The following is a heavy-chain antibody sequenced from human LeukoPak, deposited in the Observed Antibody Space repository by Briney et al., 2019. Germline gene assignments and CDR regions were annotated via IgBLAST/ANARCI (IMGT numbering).Heavy chain of an antibody. V-gene: IGHV3-23*01. D-gene: IGHD3-10*02. CDR2: ISGSGGST. Sequence: GGSLRLSCAPSGFTFSRYGMSWVRQAPGKGLEWVSAISGSGGSTYYADSVRGRFTISRDNAKNSLYLQMNSLRAEDTAVYYCAELGITMIGGVWGKGTTVTISS. J-gene: IGHJ6*04. CDR3: AELGITMIGGV. CDR1: GFTFSRYG.